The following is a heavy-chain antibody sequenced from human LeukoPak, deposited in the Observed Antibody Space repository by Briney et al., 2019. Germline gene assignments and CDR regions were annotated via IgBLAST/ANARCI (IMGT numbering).Heavy chain of an antibody. CDR3: ARQSGNYYTIDY. V-gene: IGHV1-18*01. D-gene: IGHD1-26*01. Sequence: ASVKVSCKASGYTFNRNVFSWVRLAPGQGLEWVGWINAYNGNTNYAPKLQDRVTMTTDTSTSTACMELRSLRSDDTAVYYCARQSGNYYTIDYWGQGTLVTVSS. CDR1: GYTFNRNV. J-gene: IGHJ4*02. CDR2: INAYNGNT.